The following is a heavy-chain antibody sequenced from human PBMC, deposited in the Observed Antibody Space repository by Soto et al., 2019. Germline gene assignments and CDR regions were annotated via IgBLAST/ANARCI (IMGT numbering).Heavy chain of an antibody. CDR3: ARSDGRY. V-gene: IGHV4-59*01. CDR1: GDSMSSSY. Sequence: SETLSLTCTVSGDSMSSSYWSWIRQPPGRGLEWIGYIFSSGSTNYNPSLKSRVTMSVDTSKNQFSLKLSSVTAADTAVYYCARSDGRYWGQGTLVTVS. J-gene: IGHJ4*02. CDR2: IFSSGST.